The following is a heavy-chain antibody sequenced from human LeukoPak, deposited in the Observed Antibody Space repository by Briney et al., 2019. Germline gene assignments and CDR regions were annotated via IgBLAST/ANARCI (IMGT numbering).Heavy chain of an antibody. D-gene: IGHD3/OR15-3a*01. J-gene: IGHJ4*02. CDR3: ARDRMDRVDY. V-gene: IGHV4-30-4*01. CDR1: GGSISSGDYY. Sequence: SETLSLTCTVSGGSISSGDYYWSRIRQPPGKGLEWIGYIYYSGSTYYNPSLKSRVTISVDTSKNQFSLKLSSVTAADTAVYYCARDRMDRVDYWGQGTLVTVSS. CDR2: IYYSGST.